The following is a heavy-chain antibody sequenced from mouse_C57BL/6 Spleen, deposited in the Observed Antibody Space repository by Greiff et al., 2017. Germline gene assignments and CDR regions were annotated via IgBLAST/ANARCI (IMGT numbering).Heavy chain of an antibody. J-gene: IGHJ2*01. D-gene: IGHD2-4*01. CDR1: GYAFSSYW. V-gene: IGHV1-80*01. Sequence: VQLQESGAELVKPGASVKISCKASGYAFSSYWMNWVKQRPGKGLEGIGQIYPGDGDTNYNGKFKGKATLTADKSSSTAYMQLSSLTSEDSAVYFCARSKYDYFYCDYWGQGTTLTVSS. CDR2: IYPGDGDT. CDR3: ARSKYDYFYCDY.